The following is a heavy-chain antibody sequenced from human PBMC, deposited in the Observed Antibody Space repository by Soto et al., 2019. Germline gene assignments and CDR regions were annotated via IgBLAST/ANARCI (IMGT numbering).Heavy chain of an antibody. J-gene: IGHJ4*02. D-gene: IGHD1-26*01. CDR3: AREVGATNFGLGY. CDR2: INSDGSST. CDR1: GFTFSSYW. V-gene: IGHV3-74*01. Sequence: GGSLRLSCAASGFTFSSYWMHWVRQAPGKGLVWVSRINSDGSSTSYADSVKGRFTISRDNAKDTLYLQMNSLRAEDTAVYYCAREVGATNFGLGYWGQGTLVTVSS.